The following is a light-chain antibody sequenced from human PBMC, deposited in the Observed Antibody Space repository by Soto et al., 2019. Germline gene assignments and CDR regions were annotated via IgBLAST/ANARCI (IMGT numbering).Light chain of an antibody. V-gene: IGLV2-14*03. CDR3: SSFTSSNTLL. CDR1: SSDVGGYIY. CDR2: DVT. Sequence: QSALTQPASVSGSPGQSITISCTGTSSDVGGYIYVSWHQQHPGTAPKLMIYDVTIRPSGVSHRFSSSKSGNTASLTISNLQAEDEADYYCSSFTSSNTLLFGGGTKLTVL. J-gene: IGLJ2*01.